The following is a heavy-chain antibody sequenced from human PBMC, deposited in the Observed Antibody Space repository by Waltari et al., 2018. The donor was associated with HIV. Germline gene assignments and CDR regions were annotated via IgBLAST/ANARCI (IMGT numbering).Heavy chain of an antibody. CDR3: ARSEGAQTATIFDR. CDR2: IFHSGRA. CDR1: GYPITSGYH. J-gene: IGHJ4*02. V-gene: IGHV4-38-2*01. D-gene: IGHD3-3*01. Sequence: QVQLQESGPGLVKPSETLSLTCGVSGYPITSGYHWGWIRQPPGMGLEWIGSIFHSGRAYSNPPRRSRVTISVDTSKNQFSLKLNSVTAADTAVYFCARSEGAQTATIFDRWGQGTLVTVSS.